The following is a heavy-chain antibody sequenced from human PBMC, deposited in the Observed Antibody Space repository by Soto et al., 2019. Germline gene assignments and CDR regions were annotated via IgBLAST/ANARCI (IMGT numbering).Heavy chain of an antibody. CDR1: GYSFTSYW. CDR3: ARHAGGRYNWFDP. J-gene: IGHJ5*02. CDR2: MDPSNSNT. D-gene: IGHD6-19*01. Sequence: EVQLVQSGAEVKKPGESLRISCKGSGYSFTSYWISWVRQMPGKGLEWMGRMDPSNSNTNSSPSFQGHVTISADKSISTAYLQWSSQKASDTAMYYCARHAGGRYNWFDPWGQGTLVTVSS. V-gene: IGHV5-10-1*01.